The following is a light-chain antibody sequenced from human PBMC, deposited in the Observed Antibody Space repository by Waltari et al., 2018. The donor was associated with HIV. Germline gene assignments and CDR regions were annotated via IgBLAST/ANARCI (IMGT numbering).Light chain of an antibody. Sequence: EIVLTQSPGTLSLSPGERATLSCRASQSVSSSYLAWYQQKPGQAPRLVIYGASSRATGIPDGFSGSGSGTDFTLTISRLEPEDFAVYYCQQFGSSTWTFGQGTKVEIK. CDR2: GAS. J-gene: IGKJ1*01. CDR1: QSVSSSY. CDR3: QQFGSSTWT. V-gene: IGKV3-20*01.